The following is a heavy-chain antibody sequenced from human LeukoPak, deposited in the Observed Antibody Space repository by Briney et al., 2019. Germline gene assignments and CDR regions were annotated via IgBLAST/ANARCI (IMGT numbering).Heavy chain of an antibody. CDR1: GGSISSYC. V-gene: IGHV4-59*08. CDR3: ARVLDGWELFDY. CDR2: IYYSGST. J-gene: IGHJ4*02. Sequence: SETLSLTCTVSGGSISSYCWSWIRQPPGKGLEWIGYIYYSGSTNYNPSLKSRVTISVDTSKNQFSLKLSSVTAADTAVYYCARVLDGWELFDYWGQGTLVTVSS. D-gene: IGHD1-7*01.